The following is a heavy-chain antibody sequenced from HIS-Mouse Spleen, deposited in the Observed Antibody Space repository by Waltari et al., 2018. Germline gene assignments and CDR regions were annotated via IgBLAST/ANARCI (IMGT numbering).Heavy chain of an antibody. V-gene: IGHV3-15*01. J-gene: IGHJ3*02. CDR1: GFTFSNAG. CDR2: IKSKTDGGTT. CDR3: TTTPPVYAFDI. Sequence: EVQLVESGGGLVKPGGSLGLSCAASGFTFSNAGLSGVLKAPGKGLEWVGRIKSKTDGGTTDYAAPVKGRFTISRDDSKNTLYLQMNSLKTEDTAVYYCTTTPPVYAFDIWGQGTMVTVSS.